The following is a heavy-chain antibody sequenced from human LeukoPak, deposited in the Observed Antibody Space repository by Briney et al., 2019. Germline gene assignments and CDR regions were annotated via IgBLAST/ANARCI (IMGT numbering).Heavy chain of an antibody. CDR1: GFTFNNYW. Sequence: GGTLRLSCAASGFTFNNYWMSWVRHLPPKGLQWGANIKQDGSAKFYVDSVMGRLHISSDNTNNPLYLRMNSLRGEDTAVYYCARGDFSDYGDYVDAFDIWGQGTMVTVSS. J-gene: IGHJ3*02. D-gene: IGHD4-17*01. CDR3: ARGDFSDYGDYVDAFDI. CDR2: IKQDGSAK. V-gene: IGHV3-7*01.